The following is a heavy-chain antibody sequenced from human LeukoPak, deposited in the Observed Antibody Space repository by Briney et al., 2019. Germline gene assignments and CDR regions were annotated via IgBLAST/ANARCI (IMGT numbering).Heavy chain of an antibody. J-gene: IGHJ4*02. Sequence: GGSLRLSCATSGFTFSSYAMSWVRQAPGKGLESVSGISGSGDNTYYADSVKGRFTISRDNSENTLYVQVNSLGTEDTAAYYCAKGSYYDSSGSFYFDYWGQGTLVTVSS. CDR2: ISGSGDNT. CDR3: AKGSYYDSSGSFYFDY. D-gene: IGHD3-22*01. V-gene: IGHV3-23*01. CDR1: GFTFSSYA.